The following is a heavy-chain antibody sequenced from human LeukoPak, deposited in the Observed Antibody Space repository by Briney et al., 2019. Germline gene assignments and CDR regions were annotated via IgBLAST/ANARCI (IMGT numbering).Heavy chain of an antibody. V-gene: IGHV4-59*08. CDR2: IYYSGTA. Sequence: PSETLSLTCSVPGVSLSSYYWSWLRQPPGKGLEWCGYIYYSGTAKYNPSLKSRVTISVDTSKNQFSLKLSSVTAGDTAVYYCARAPGIAAAGTHFDFWGQGTLVTVSS. D-gene: IGHD6-13*01. J-gene: IGHJ4*02. CDR1: GVSLSSYY. CDR3: ARAPGIAAAGTHFDF.